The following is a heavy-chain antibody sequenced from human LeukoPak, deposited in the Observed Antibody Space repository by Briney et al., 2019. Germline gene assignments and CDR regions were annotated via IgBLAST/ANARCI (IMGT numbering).Heavy chain of an antibody. Sequence: GGSLRLSCAASGFTFSVAAMTWVRQAPGKGLEWVSLIGASGESAYYADSVKGRFTISRDNSKNTLSLQMNSLRVEDTAMYFCAKDIQLSTWGLGTMVTVSS. D-gene: IGHD5-24*01. CDR3: AKDIQLST. CDR1: GFTFSVAA. V-gene: IGHV3-23*01. J-gene: IGHJ3*01. CDR2: IGASGESA.